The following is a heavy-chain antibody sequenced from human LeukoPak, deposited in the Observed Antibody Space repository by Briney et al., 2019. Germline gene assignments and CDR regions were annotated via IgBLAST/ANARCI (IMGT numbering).Heavy chain of an antibody. CDR1: GFTFTNYD. CDR2: INHSGST. CDR3: ARQFLVGSTFHAFDL. J-gene: IGHJ3*01. V-gene: IGHV4-34*01. Sequence: GSLRLSCATSGFTFTNYDMNGVRQSPGKGLEGSGEINHSGSTNYNPSLKRRVTISVDTSKNQFSLELSSVTAADMAVYFCARQFLVGSTFHAFDLWGQGTRVTVSS. D-gene: IGHD1-26*01.